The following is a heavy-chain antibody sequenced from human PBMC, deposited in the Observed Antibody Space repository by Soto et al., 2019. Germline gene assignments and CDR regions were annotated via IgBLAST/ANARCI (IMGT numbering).Heavy chain of an antibody. J-gene: IGHJ4*02. CDR1: GGTFSNYV. CDR2: IIPISGAA. D-gene: IGHD1-7*01. Sequence: VKVSCKAAGGTFSNYVVNWVRQAPGQGLEWMGRIIPISGAANYAQKFQGRVTITADKSTSTSYMELSSLRSEDTAVYYCARDMTRTVVPYFDFWGQGTLVTVSS. CDR3: ARDMTRTVVPYFDF. V-gene: IGHV1-69*13.